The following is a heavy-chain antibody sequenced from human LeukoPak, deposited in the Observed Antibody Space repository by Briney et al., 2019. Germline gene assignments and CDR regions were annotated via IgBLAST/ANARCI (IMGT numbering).Heavy chain of an antibody. V-gene: IGHV1-18*01. CDR1: GYTFTSYG. Sequence: ASVKVSCKASGYTFTSYGISWVRQAPGQGLEWMGWISAYNGNTNYAQKLQGRVTMTTDTSTSTAYMELRSLRSDDTAVYYCASGWLVRTGRYYYYYMDVWGKGTTVTVSS. CDR2: ISAYNGNT. D-gene: IGHD6-19*01. CDR3: ASGWLVRTGRYYYYYMDV. J-gene: IGHJ6*03.